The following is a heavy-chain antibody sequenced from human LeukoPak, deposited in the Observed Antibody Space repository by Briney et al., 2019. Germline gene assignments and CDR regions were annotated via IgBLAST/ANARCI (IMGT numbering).Heavy chain of an antibody. D-gene: IGHD4-17*01. CDR2: FDPEDGET. V-gene: IGHV1-24*01. J-gene: IGHJ3*02. Sequence: GASVKVCCKVSGYTLTELSMHWVRQAPGKGLEWMRGFDPEDGETIYAQKFQGRVTMTEDTSTDTAYMELSSLRSEDTAVYYCATDSMTTVTTGAFDIWGQGTMVTVSS. CDR1: GYTLTELS. CDR3: ATDSMTTVTTGAFDI.